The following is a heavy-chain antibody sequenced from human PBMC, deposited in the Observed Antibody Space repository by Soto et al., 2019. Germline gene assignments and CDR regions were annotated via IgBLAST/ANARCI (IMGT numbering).Heavy chain of an antibody. J-gene: IGHJ4*02. D-gene: IGHD5-12*01. CDR1: GFTFSSYG. CDR3: AKDLLEMATIMDY. V-gene: IGHV3-30*18. Sequence: QVQLVESGGGVVQPGRSLRLSCAASGFTFSSYGMHWVRQAPGKGLEWVAVISYDGSNKYYADSVKGRFTISRDNSKNTLYLQMNSLRAEDTAVYYCAKDLLEMATIMDYWCQGTLVTVSS. CDR2: ISYDGSNK.